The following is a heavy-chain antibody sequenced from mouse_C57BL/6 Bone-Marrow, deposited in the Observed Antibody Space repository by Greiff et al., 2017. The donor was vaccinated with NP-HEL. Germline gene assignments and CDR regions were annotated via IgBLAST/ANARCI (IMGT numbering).Heavy chain of an antibody. J-gene: IGHJ3*01. CDR2: IWTGGGT. V-gene: IGHV2-9-1*01. CDR3: AREERGLYYGKGFAY. CDR1: GFSLTSYA. D-gene: IGHD2-1*01. Sequence: VQLQQSGPGLVAPSQSLSITCTVSGFSLTSYAISWVRQPPGKGLEWLGVIWTGGGTNYNSALKSRLSISKDNSKSQVFLKMNSLQTDDTARYYCAREERGLYYGKGFAYWGQGTLVTVSA.